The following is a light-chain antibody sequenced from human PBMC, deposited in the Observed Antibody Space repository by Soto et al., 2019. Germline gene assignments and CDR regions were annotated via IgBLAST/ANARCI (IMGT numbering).Light chain of an antibody. CDR2: EVT. V-gene: IGLV2-14*01. J-gene: IGLJ1*01. CDR3: TSHTGGGSLDV. Sequence: QSALTQPASVSGSPGQSITISCTGTRSGVGANHYVSWYQQYPGEAPKVIIYEVTNRPSAVSNRFSGSRSDHTASLTISGLQAEDEADYYCTSHTGGGSLDVFGTGTKVTVL. CDR1: RSGVGANHY.